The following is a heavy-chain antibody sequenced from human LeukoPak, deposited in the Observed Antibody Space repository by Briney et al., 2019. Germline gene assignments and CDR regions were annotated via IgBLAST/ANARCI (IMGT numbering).Heavy chain of an antibody. V-gene: IGHV3-53*01. D-gene: IGHD3-22*01. Sequence: GGSLRLSCAASGFTVSSNYMSWVRQAPGKGLEWVSIIYSGGSTFYADSVKGRFTISRDNSKNTLYLQMNSLRAEDTAVYYCAKDFSVYYYDSRVLDYWGQGTLVTVSS. CDR1: GFTVSSNY. J-gene: IGHJ4*02. CDR3: AKDFSVYYYDSRVLDY. CDR2: IYSGGST.